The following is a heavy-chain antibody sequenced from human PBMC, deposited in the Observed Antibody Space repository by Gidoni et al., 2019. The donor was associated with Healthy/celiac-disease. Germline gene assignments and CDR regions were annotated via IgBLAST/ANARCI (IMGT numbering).Heavy chain of an antibody. CDR3: ARDLIFEDWYFDL. Sequence: QVQLVESGGGVVQPGRSLRLSCAASGFTFSSYGMHWVRQAPGKGLEWVAVIWYDGSNKYYADSVKGRFTISRDNSKNTLYLQMNSLRAEDTAVYYCARDLIFEDWYFDLWGRGTLVTVSS. D-gene: IGHD3-3*01. CDR1: GFTFSSYG. CDR2: IWYDGSNK. J-gene: IGHJ2*01. V-gene: IGHV3-33*01.